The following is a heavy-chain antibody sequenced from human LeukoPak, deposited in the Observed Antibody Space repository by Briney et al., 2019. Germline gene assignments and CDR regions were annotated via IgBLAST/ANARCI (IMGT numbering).Heavy chain of an antibody. CDR1: GGSFSGYY. D-gene: IGHD6-13*01. V-gene: IGHV4-34*01. CDR2: INHSGST. Sequence: SQTLSLTCAVYGGSFSGYYWSWIRQPPGKGLEWIGEINHSGSTNYNPSLKSRVTISVDTSKNQFSLKLSSVTAADTAVYYCARGSSWYGHWGQGTLVTVSS. CDR3: ARGSSWYGH. J-gene: IGHJ5*02.